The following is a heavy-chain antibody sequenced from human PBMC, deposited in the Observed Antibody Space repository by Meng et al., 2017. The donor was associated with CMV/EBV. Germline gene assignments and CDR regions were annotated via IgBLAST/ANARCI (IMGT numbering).Heavy chain of an antibody. J-gene: IGHJ5*02. CDR1: CGSNISYY. CDR3: ARDLMNCSSTSCANWFDP. D-gene: IGHD2-2*01. V-gene: IGHV4-4*07. Sequence: QVQLQASRHSAVKPSETRSLTLTVSCGSNISYYWSWIRTPAGEGLEWIGRIYTSGSTNYNPSLKSRVTMSVDTSKNQFSLKLSSVTAADTAVYYCARDLMNCSSTSCANWFDPWGQGTLVTVSS. CDR2: IYTSGST.